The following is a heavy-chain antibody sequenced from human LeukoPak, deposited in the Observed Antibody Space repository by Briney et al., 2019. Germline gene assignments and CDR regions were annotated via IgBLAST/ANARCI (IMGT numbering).Heavy chain of an antibody. J-gene: IGHJ1*01. V-gene: IGHV4-31*03. CDR1: GGSISSGGYS. D-gene: IGHD3-22*01. Sequence: PSETLSLTCTVSGGSISSGGYSWSWIRQHPGKGLEWIGYIYYSGSTYYNPSLKSRVTISVDTSKNQFSLKLSSVTAADTAVYYCAKDAAWDSSGRPSFQHWGQGTLVTVSS. CDR2: IYYSGST. CDR3: AKDAAWDSSGRPSFQH.